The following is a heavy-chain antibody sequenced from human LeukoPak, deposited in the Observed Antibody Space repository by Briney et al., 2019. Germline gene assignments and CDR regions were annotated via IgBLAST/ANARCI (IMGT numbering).Heavy chain of an antibody. CDR3: AKAGGSSSWYSELDY. CDR2: ISSSSSYI. D-gene: IGHD6-13*01. CDR1: GFTFSSYS. Sequence: PGGSLRLSCAASGFTFSSYSMNWVRQAPGKGLEWVSSISSSSSYIYYADSVKGRFTISRDNAKNSLYLQMNSLRAEDTAVYYCAKAGGSSSWYSELDYWGQGTLVTVSS. V-gene: IGHV3-21*01. J-gene: IGHJ4*02.